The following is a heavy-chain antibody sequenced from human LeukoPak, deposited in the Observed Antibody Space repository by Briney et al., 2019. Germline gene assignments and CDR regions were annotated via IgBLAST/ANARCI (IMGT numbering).Heavy chain of an antibody. J-gene: IGHJ4*02. V-gene: IGHV4-39*01. Sequence: PSETLSLTCTVSGGSISSSSYYWGWIRQPPGKGLEWIGSIYYSGSTYYNPSLKSRVTISVDTSKNQFSLKLSSVTAADTAVYYCASGYSYGFTRRYYFDYWGQGTLVTVSS. CDR1: GGSISSSSYY. CDR2: IYYSGST. D-gene: IGHD5-18*01. CDR3: ASGYSYGFTRRYYFDY.